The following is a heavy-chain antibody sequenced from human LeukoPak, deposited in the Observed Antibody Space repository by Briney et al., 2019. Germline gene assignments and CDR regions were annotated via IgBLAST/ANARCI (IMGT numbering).Heavy chain of an antibody. D-gene: IGHD3-10*01. CDR2: IYYSGST. V-gene: IGHV4-59*01. CDR1: GGSISSYY. J-gene: IGHJ6*03. Sequence: PSETLSLTCTVSGGSISSYYWSWIRQPPGKGLEWIGYIYYSGSTNYNPSLKSRVTISVDTSKNQFSLKLSSVTAADTAVYYCARGGPNSGYMDVRGKGTTVTVSS. CDR3: ARGGPNSGYMDV.